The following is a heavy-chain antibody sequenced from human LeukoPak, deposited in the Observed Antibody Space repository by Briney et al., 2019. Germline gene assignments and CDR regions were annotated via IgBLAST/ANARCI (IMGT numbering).Heavy chain of an antibody. V-gene: IGHV1-3*01. CDR1: GYSFTSYA. CDR3: ARDGNYGDYGVNWFDP. CDR2: NNAGNGNT. D-gene: IGHD4-17*01. Sequence: ASVNVSCKASGYSFTSYAMHWVRQAPGQRLEWMGGNNAGNGNTKYSQKFQGRVTITRDTSASTAYMELSSLRSEDRAVYCCARDGNYGDYGVNWFDPWGQGTLVTVSS. J-gene: IGHJ5*02.